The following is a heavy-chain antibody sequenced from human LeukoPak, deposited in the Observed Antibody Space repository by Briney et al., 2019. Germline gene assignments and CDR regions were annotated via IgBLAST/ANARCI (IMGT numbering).Heavy chain of an antibody. V-gene: IGHV4-59*01. D-gene: IGHD6-19*01. CDR3: AREAPDSSGWYIGYYFDY. CDR1: GGSISSYY. CDR2: IYYSGST. Sequence: SETLSLTCTVSGGSISSYYWSWIRQPPGKRLEWIGYIYYSGSTNYNPSLKSRVTISVDTSKNQFSLKLSSVTAADTAVYYCAREAPDSSGWYIGYYFDYWGQGTLVTVSS. J-gene: IGHJ4*02.